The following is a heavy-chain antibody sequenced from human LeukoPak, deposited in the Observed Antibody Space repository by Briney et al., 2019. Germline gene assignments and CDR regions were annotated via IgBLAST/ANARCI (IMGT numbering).Heavy chain of an antibody. V-gene: IGHV3-30*18. Sequence: PGGSLTLSCAASGFTFNSYGMHWLRQATGKGREWVAVISYDGSNKYYADSVKGRFTISRDNSKNTLYLQMNSLRAEDTAVYYCAKDKLYGAHSYYFDYWGQGTLVTVSS. J-gene: IGHJ4*02. CDR1: GFTFNSYG. CDR3: AKDKLYGAHSYYFDY. CDR2: ISYDGSNK. D-gene: IGHD4-17*01.